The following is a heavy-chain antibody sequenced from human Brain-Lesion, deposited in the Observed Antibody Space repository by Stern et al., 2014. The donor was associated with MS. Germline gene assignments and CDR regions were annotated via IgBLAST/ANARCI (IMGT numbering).Heavy chain of an antibody. D-gene: IGHD3-3*01. J-gene: IGHJ6*02. CDR3: ARDQRGITIFGVVTDYYYLGMDV. CDR2: IHPNTGGT. V-gene: IGHV1-2*02. CDR1: GYIFTGYY. Sequence: QVQLMQSGAEVKKPGASVKVSCKTSGYIFTGYYIHWVRQAPGQGLEWMAWIHPNTGGTKYAQKFQGRVTMSRDTSISTAYVELSSLTSDDTAVYYCARDQRGITIFGVVTDYYYLGMDVWGQGTTVTVSS.